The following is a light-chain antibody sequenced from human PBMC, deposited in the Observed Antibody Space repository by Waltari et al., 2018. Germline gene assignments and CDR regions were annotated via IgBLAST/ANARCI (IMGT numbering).Light chain of an antibody. Sequence: QSALTQPASVSGSPGQPITISCAGTSSDVGGSNYVPGYQQHPGKVPKLIIYDVSNRPSGVSNRFSGSKSGNTASLTISGLQAEDEADYYCNSYTSTSTLVFGGGTKLTVL. CDR2: DVS. V-gene: IGLV2-14*01. CDR3: NSYTSTSTLV. J-gene: IGLJ3*02. CDR1: SSDVGGSNY.